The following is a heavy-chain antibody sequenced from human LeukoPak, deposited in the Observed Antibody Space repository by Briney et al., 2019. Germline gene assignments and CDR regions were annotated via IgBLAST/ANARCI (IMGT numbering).Heavy chain of an antibody. D-gene: IGHD1-26*01. Sequence: GSLVKVSYKAAGATFTRYAISRVRQSPGQGLEGMGSITPMFGAANYAKKFQGKVTISADESTSTAHMELSSLRSEDPTIYYCARGVVVAATKDFYYGGKETLVTSSS. CDR3: ARGVVVAATKDFYY. CDR1: GATFTRYA. CDR2: ITPMFGAA. V-gene: IGHV1-69*15. J-gene: IGHJ4*02.